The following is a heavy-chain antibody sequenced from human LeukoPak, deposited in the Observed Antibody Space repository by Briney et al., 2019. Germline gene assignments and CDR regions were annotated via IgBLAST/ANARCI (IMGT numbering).Heavy chain of an antibody. CDR1: GYTFSSYE. V-gene: IGHV3-48*03. CDR2: ISSSGSTI. J-gene: IGHJ3*02. Sequence: PGGSLRLSCAVSGYTFSSYEMNWVRQAPGKGLEWVSYISSSGSTIYYADSVKGRFTISRDNSKNTLYLQMNSLRAEDTAVYYCAKDELASGSYDAFDIWGQGTMVTVSS. CDR3: AKDELASGSYDAFDI. D-gene: IGHD1-26*01.